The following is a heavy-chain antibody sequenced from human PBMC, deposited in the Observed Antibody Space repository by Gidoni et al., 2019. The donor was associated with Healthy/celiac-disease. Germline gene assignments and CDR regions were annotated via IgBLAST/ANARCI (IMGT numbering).Heavy chain of an antibody. Sequence: EVQLVESGGGLVQPGGSLRLSCAASGFTFSSYWMSWVRQAPGKGLEWVANIKQDGSEKYYVDSVKGRFTISRDNAKNSLYLQMNSLRAEDTAVYYCARDGIAIAAAGHFDYWGQGTLVTVSS. CDR1: GFTFSSYW. J-gene: IGHJ4*02. CDR3: ARDGIAIAAAGHFDY. D-gene: IGHD6-13*01. CDR2: IKQDGSEK. V-gene: IGHV3-7*03.